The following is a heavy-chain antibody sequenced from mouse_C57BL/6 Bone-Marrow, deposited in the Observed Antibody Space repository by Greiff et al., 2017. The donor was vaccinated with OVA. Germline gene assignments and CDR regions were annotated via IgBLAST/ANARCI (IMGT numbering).Heavy chain of an antibody. D-gene: IGHD1-1*01. Sequence: VQLQQSGAELARPGASVKLSCKASGYTFTSYGISWVKQRTGQGLEWIGEIYPRSGNTYYNEKFKGKATLTADKSSSTAYMELRSLTSEDSAVYVCARPYYGSIYWYFDVWGTGTTVTVSS. CDR3: ARPYYGSIYWYFDV. CDR1: GYTFTSYG. J-gene: IGHJ1*03. CDR2: IYPRSGNT. V-gene: IGHV1-81*01.